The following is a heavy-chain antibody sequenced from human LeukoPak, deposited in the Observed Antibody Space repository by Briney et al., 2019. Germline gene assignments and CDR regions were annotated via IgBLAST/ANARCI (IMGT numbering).Heavy chain of an antibody. CDR2: IRSDGSDT. J-gene: IGHJ4*02. D-gene: IGHD3-10*01. Sequence: GGSLRLSCAASGFTFSDTWMHWVRQAPGEGLVWVSRIRSDGSDTRYAESVKGRFTISRDNAKNTLYLQMNSLRAEDTAVYYCAKAASFTYYYGSGSYLDYWGQGTLVTVSS. V-gene: IGHV3-74*01. CDR3: AKAASFTYYYGSGSYLDY. CDR1: GFTFSDTW.